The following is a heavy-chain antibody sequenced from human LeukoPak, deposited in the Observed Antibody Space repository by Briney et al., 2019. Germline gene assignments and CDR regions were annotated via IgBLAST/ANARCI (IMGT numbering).Heavy chain of an antibody. CDR1: GFTVSINS. CDR2: IYSGGNT. Sequence: GGSLRLSCTVSGFTVSINSMSWVRQAPGKGLEWVSFIYSGGNTHYSDSVKGRFTISRDNPKNTLYLQMNSLRAEDTAVYYCASATSKWEQFFFECSFRCWGQGTLVTVSS. J-gene: IGHJ4*02. CDR3: ASATSKWEQFFFECSFRC. V-gene: IGHV3-66*02. D-gene: IGHD1-26*01.